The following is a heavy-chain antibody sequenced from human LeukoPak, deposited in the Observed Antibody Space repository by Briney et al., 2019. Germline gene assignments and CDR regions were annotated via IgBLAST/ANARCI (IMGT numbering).Heavy chain of an antibody. CDR1: GYTLTNYD. D-gene: IGHD5-18*01. J-gene: IGHJ6*02. CDR3: ARGGYSYNYSPRGMDV. V-gene: IGHV1-8*01. Sequence: ASVKVSCKASGYTLTNYDITWVRRATGQGLEWMGWMKSDSGNTAYPQKFQGRVTMTRDTSINTAYMKLSSLRSEDTAVYYCARGGYSYNYSPRGMDVWGQGTTVTVSS. CDR2: MKSDSGNT.